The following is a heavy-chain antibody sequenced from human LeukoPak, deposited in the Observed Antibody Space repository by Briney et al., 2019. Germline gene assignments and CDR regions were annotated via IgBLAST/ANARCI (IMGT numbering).Heavy chain of an antibody. CDR1: GFTFSSYS. D-gene: IGHD3-3*01. V-gene: IGHV3-21*04. CDR3: ARVLPPDGDIGD. J-gene: IGHJ4*02. CDR2: ISSSSSYI. Sequence: GGSLRLSCAASGFTFSSYSMNWVRQAPGKGLEWVSSISSSSSYIYYADSVKGRFTISRDNAKNSLYLQMNSLRAEDTAVYYCARVLPPDGDIGDWGQGTLVTVYS.